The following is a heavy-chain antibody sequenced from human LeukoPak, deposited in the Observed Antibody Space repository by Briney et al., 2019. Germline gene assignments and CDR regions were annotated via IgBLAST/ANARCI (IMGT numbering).Heavy chain of an antibody. CDR2: ISYDGSNK. J-gene: IGHJ4*02. CDR1: GFTFSSYG. D-gene: IGHD2-15*01. V-gene: IGHV3-30*18. CDR3: AKSFGYCSGGSCYHHFDY. Sequence: PTGGSLRLSCAASGFTFSSYGMHWVRQAPGKGLEWVAVISYDGSNKYYADSVKGRFTISRDNSKNTLYLQMNSLRAEDTAVYYCAKSFGYCSGGSCYHHFDYWGQGTLVTVSS.